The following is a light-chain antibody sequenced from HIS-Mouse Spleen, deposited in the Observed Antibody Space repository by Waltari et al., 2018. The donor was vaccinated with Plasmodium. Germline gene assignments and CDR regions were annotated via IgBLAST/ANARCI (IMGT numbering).Light chain of an antibody. CDR1: KGINSY. CDR2: AAS. CDR3: QQYYSFPYT. V-gene: IGKV1D-8*02. J-gene: IGKJ2*01. Sequence: AIWMTQSPSLLSASTGASVTLSCRMIKGINSYLAWYQQKPGKAPELLIYAASTLQSGVPSRFSGSGSGTDFTLTISCLQSEDFATYYCQQYYSFPYTFGQGTKLEIK.